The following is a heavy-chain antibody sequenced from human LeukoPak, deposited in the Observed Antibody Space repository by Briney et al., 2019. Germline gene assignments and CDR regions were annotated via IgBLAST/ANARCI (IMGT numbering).Heavy chain of an antibody. J-gene: IGHJ4*02. CDR1: GFTFSSYA. CDR3: ARGYYYDSSYPDDY. V-gene: IGHV3-33*08. CDR2: IWYDGSNK. Sequence: GGSLRLSCATSGFTFSSYAMSWVRQAPGKGLEWVAVIWYDGSNKYYADSVKGRFTISRDNSKNTLYLQMNSLRAEDTAVYYCARGYYYDSSYPDDYWGQGTLVTVSS. D-gene: IGHD3-22*01.